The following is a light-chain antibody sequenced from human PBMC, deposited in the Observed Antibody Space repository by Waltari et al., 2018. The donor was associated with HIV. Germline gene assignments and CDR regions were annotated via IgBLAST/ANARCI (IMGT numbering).Light chain of an antibody. CDR2: RNN. V-gene: IGLV10-54*01. Sequence: QAGLTQPPSVSADLGQTATLTCTGDNHNVGGQGAAWLQQHQGHPPKLLSYRNNRRPSGVSDRFSASRSLNTASLTITGLQPEDEADYYCSVWDSSLDGQVFGPGTRVTVL. CDR3: SVWDSSLDGQV. CDR1: NHNVGGQG. J-gene: IGLJ1*01.